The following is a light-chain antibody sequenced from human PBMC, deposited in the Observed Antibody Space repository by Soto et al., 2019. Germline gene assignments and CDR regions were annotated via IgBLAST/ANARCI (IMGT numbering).Light chain of an antibody. Sequence: EIVLTQSPGTLSLSPGERASLSCGASQSVCTSLAWYQHKPGLAPRLLISDASSRATGIPDRFSGSGSGTDFTLTISRLEHEDFAVYFCQQYGTAPYTFGQGTKLEIK. J-gene: IGKJ2*01. CDR1: QSVCTS. CDR3: QQYGTAPYT. CDR2: DAS. V-gene: IGKV3D-20*01.